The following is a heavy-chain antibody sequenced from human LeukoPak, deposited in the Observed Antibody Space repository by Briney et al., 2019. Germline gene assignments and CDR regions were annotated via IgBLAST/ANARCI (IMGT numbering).Heavy chain of an antibody. D-gene: IGHD6-13*01. Sequence: PSETLSLTCTVSGASISSYYWSWIRQPPGTGLEWIGYIYYSGSTNYNPSLKSRVTISVATSKNQFSLKLSSVTAADTAVYHCARSSPVPRGQQLVPSPEYWGQGILVTVSS. V-gene: IGHV4-59*08. J-gene: IGHJ4*02. CDR3: ARSSPVPRGQQLVPSPEY. CDR1: GASISSYY. CDR2: IYYSGST.